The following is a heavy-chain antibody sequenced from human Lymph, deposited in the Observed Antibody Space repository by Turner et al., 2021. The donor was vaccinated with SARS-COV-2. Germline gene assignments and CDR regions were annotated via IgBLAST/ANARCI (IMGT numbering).Heavy chain of an antibody. Sequence: QVQLVQSGAEVKKPGSAVKVSCKASGGTFSTYVISWVRQAPGQGREWMGGIIPILCIANYAQKFQGRVTITADKSTSTAYMELSSLRSEDTAVYHCARRHSGNYDAFDIWGQGTMVTVSS. J-gene: IGHJ3*02. CDR3: ARRHSGNYDAFDI. CDR1: GGTFSTYV. D-gene: IGHD1-26*01. CDR2: IIPILCIA. V-gene: IGHV1-69*10.